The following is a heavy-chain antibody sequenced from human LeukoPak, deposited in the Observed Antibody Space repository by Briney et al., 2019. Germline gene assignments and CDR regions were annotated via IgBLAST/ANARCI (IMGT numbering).Heavy chain of an antibody. CDR3: ARSPVSIAVAGVTGDY. CDR1: GYTFTSYY. CDR2: INPSGGST. V-gene: IGHV1-46*01. J-gene: IGHJ4*02. Sequence: ASVKVSCKASGYTFTSYYMHWVRQAPGQGLEWMGIINPSGGSTSYAQKFQGRVTMTRDTSTSTVCMELSSLRSEDTAVYYCARSPVSIAVAGVTGDYWGQGTLVTVSS. D-gene: IGHD6-19*01.